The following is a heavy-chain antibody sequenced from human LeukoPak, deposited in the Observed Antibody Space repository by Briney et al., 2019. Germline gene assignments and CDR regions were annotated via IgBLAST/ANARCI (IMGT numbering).Heavy chain of an antibody. CDR3: AKDKEDYYDSSGYYYGDFDY. CDR2: IYSGGST. D-gene: IGHD3-22*01. CDR1: GFTVSSNY. J-gene: IGHJ4*02. V-gene: IGHV3-53*01. Sequence: PGGSLRLSCAASGFTVSSNYMSWVRQAPGKGLEWVSVIYSGGSTYYADSVKGRFTITRDNSKNTLYLQMNSLRAEDTAVYYCAKDKEDYYDSSGYYYGDFDYWGQGTLVTVSS.